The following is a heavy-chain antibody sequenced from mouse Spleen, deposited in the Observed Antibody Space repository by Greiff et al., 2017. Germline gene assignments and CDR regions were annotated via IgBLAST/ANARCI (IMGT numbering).Heavy chain of an antibody. CDR1: GFNIKDYY. V-gene: IGHV14-1*01. D-gene: IGHD2-14*01. CDR3: ASHRYDEGAAY. CDR2: IDPEDGDT. Sequence: EVQLQQSGAELVRPGASVKLSCTASGFNIKDYYMHWVKQRPEQGLEWIGRIDPEDGDTEYAPKFQGKATMTADTSSNTAYLQLSSLTSEDTAVYYCASHRYDEGAAYWGQGTLVTVSA. J-gene: IGHJ3*01.